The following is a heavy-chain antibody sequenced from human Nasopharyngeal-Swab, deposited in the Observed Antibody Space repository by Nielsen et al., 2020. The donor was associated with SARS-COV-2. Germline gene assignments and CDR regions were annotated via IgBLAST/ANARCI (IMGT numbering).Heavy chain of an antibody. CDR2: ICTSGST. D-gene: IGHD3-10*01. CDR1: GGSISSYY. CDR3: ARDQKLWFGESADYYYYGMDV. Sequence: SETLSPTCTVSGGSISSYYWSWIRQPAGKGLEWIGRICTSGSTNYNPSLKSRVTMSVDTSKNQSSLKLSSVTAADTAVYYCARDQKLWFGESADYYYYGMDVWGQGTTVTVSS. V-gene: IGHV4-4*07. J-gene: IGHJ6*02.